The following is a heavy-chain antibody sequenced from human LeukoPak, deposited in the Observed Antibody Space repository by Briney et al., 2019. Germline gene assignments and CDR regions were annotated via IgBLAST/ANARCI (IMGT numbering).Heavy chain of an antibody. V-gene: IGHV1-18*01. CDR2: ISAYNGNT. J-gene: IGHJ6*02. Sequence: ASVKVSCKASGYTFTSYGISWVRQAPGQGLEWMGWISAYNGNTNYAQKLQGRVTMTTDTSTSTAYMELRSLRSDDTAVYYGARSRYGSGSCYNPYYYYGMDIWGQGTTVTVSS. CDR3: ARSRYGSGSCYNPYYYYGMDI. CDR1: GYTFTSYG. D-gene: IGHD3-10*01.